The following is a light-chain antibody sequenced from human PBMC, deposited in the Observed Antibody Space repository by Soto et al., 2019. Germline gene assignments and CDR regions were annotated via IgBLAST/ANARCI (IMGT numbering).Light chain of an antibody. CDR3: QQRSSWPPIT. Sequence: EIVLTQSPATLSLSPGERATLSCRASQYISSDIAWYQHKPGQAPRLLIYDASDRATGIPARFSGSGSGTDFTLTISDLEPEDFAIYYCQQRSSWPPITFGQGTRLEIK. V-gene: IGKV3-11*01. J-gene: IGKJ5*01. CDR2: DAS. CDR1: QYISSD.